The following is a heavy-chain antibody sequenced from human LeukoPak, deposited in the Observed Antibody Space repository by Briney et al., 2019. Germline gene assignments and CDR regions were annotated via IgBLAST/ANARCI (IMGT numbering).Heavy chain of an antibody. V-gene: IGHV1-69*02. D-gene: IGHD3-22*01. CDR3: ASPRDSSGYYYFY. CDR2: IIPILGIA. CDR1: GGTFMRHS. J-gene: IGHJ4*02. Sequence: SVKVSCKASGGTFMRHSISWVRQTPGQGLEWMGRIIPILGIANYAQKFQGRVTITADKSTSTAYMELSSLRSEDTAVYYCASPRDSSGYYYFYWGQGTLVTVSS.